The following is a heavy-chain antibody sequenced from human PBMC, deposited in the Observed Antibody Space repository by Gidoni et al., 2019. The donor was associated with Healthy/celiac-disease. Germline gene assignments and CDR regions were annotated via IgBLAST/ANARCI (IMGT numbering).Heavy chain of an antibody. V-gene: IGHV1-2*02. D-gene: IGHD3-22*01. CDR2: INPNSGGT. CDR1: GYTFTGYY. CDR3: ASYGFDSSGYSALYYYYGMDV. Sequence: QVQLVQSGAEVKKPGASVKVSCKASGYTFTGYYMHWLRQAPGQGLEWMGWINPNSGGTNYAQKCQGRVTMTRDTSISTAYMELSRLRSDDTAVYYCASYGFDSSGYSALYYYYGMDVWGQGTTVTVSS. J-gene: IGHJ6*02.